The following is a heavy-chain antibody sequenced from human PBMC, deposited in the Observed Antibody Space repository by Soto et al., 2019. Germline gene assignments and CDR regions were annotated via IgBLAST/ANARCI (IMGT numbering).Heavy chain of an antibody. V-gene: IGHV1-69*13. CDR1: GGTFSSYA. D-gene: IGHD5-12*01. CDR2: IIPIFGTA. J-gene: IGHJ3*02. Sequence: ASVKVSCKASGGTFSSYAISWVRQAPGQGLEWMGGIIPIFGTANYAQKFQGRVTITADESTSTAYMELSSLRSEDTAVYYCAKSRDKRWLPGWVLRAFDIWGQGTMVTVSS. CDR3: AKSRDKRWLPGWVLRAFDI.